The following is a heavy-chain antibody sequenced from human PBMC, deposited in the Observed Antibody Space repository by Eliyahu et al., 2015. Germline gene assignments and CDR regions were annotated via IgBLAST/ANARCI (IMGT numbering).Heavy chain of an antibody. J-gene: IGHJ4*02. V-gene: IGHV4-39*01. Sequence: QLQLQESGPGLVXPSETLSLTCTXXGGSISRSXYYWGXIRQPPGEGLEWIGSIYYSGGSYSNASLRSRVTISVDTSRNQFSLKLSSVTAADTAVYYCARHEYFDSWGGYYSPSYFDSWGQGTLVTVSS. CDR1: GGSISRSXYY. D-gene: IGHD3-3*01. CDR3: ARHEYFDSWGGYYSPSYFDS. CDR2: IYYSGGS.